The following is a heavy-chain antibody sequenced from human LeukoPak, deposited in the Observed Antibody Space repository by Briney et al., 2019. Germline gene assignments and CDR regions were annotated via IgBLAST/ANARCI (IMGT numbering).Heavy chain of an antibody. CDR3: GRHASMDPCDP. V-gene: IGHV4-39*01. J-gene: IGHJ5*02. CDR2: ISYSGAS. D-gene: IGHD6-6*01. CDR1: GGFINNSPYY. Sequence: SETLPLICTVSGGFINNSPYYWTWIRQPPGKGLEWLASISYSGASYRNPSLKSRITISVDNSKNHFSLKLTSVTATDTAVYYCGRHASMDPCDPWGQGTLVTVSS.